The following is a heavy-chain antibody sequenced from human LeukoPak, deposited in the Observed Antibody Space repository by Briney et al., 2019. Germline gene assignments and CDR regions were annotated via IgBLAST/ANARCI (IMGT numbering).Heavy chain of an antibody. V-gene: IGHV4-59*04. CDR2: IYYSGST. Sequence: SETLSLTCTVSGGSLSSYYWSWIRQPPGKGLEWIGYIYYSGSTYYNPSLKSRVAISVDTSKNQFSLKLSSVTAADTAVYYCASYYDFWSGYYPPPFDYWGQGTLVTVSS. CDR3: ASYYDFWSGYYPPPFDY. J-gene: IGHJ4*02. D-gene: IGHD3-3*01. CDR1: GGSLSSYY.